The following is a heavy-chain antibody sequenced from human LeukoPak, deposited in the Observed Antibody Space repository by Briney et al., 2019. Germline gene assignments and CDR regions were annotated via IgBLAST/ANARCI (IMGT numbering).Heavy chain of an antibody. CDR1: GFTFSSYE. J-gene: IGHJ4*02. CDR2: ISSSGSTI. CDR3: ARAGDTMVRGYRTYYFDY. D-gene: IGHD3-10*01. Sequence: GGSLRLSCAASGFTFSSYEVNWVRQAPGKGLEWVSYISSSGSTIYYADSVKGRFTISRDNAKNSLYLQMNSLRAEDTAVYYCARAGDTMVRGYRTYYFDYWGQGTLVTVSS. V-gene: IGHV3-48*03.